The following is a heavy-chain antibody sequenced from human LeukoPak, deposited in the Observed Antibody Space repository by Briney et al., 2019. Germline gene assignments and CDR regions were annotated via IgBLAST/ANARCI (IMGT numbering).Heavy chain of an antibody. V-gene: IGHV3-7*01. Sequence: GGSLRLSCVVSGFTFNRCWMNWVRQAPGKGLEWVAHINPDGRDTYYVDSVKGRFTISRDNAQNPMYLQMNSLRVEDTAVYYCTSWGDTTAEYFQRWGQGTLVTVSS. D-gene: IGHD2-21*02. CDR3: TSWGDTTAEYFQR. CDR2: INPDGRDT. J-gene: IGHJ1*01. CDR1: GFTFNRCW.